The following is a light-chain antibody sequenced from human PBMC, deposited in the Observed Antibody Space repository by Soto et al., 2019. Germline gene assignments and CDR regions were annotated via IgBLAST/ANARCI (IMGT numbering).Light chain of an antibody. J-gene: IGKJ1*01. V-gene: IGKV1-9*01. CDR3: KELYSYPWT. CDR2: AAS. CDR1: QGISSY. Sequence: DMQFTQSPSFLSAYAGDTVTITCRPSQGISSYLAWYQQKPGTAPKLLIHAASTLQGGVPSRFSGSGSGTEATLTISSLQTEDFATYSCKELYSYPWTFGKGTKVDIK.